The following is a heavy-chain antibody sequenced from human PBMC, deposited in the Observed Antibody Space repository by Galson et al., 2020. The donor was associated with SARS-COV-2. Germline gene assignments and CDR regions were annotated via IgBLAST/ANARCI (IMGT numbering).Heavy chain of an antibody. CDR1: YA. D-gene: IGHD3-10*01. Sequence: YAMNWVRQAPGQGLEWMGWINTNTGIPTYAQGFTGRFVFSLDTSVSTAYLQISSLKAEDTAVYYCARAGLLWFGELLPDYYYGMDVWGQGTTVTVSS. V-gene: IGHV7-4-1*02. CDR3: ARAGLLWFGELLPDYYYGMDV. J-gene: IGHJ6*02. CDR2: INTNTGIP.